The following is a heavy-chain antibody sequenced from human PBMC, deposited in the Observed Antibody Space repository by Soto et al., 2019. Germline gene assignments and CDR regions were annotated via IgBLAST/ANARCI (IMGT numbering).Heavy chain of an antibody. V-gene: IGHV4-59*08. J-gene: IGHJ4*02. CDR1: GGSISSYY. Sequence: QVQLQESGPGLVKPSETLSLTCTVSGGSISSYYWSWIRQPPGKGLELIGYIYYSGSANYNPSLKSRVTRPVDTSKNQFSLKLSSVTAADTAVYYCARAYSYGYGLYFDYWGQGTLVTVSS. CDR3: ARAYSYGYGLYFDY. D-gene: IGHD5-18*01. CDR2: IYYSGSA.